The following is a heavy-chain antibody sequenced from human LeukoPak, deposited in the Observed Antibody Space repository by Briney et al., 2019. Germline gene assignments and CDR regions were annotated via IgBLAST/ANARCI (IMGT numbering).Heavy chain of an antibody. Sequence: SETLSLTCTVSGYSISSGYYWGWIRQPPGKGLEWIVNIYHSGSTYYNPSLKSRVTISVDTSKNQFSLKVNSVTAADTAVYYCARGGATYAFDIWGQGTMVTVSS. CDR3: ARGGATYAFDI. V-gene: IGHV4-38-2*02. D-gene: IGHD1-26*01. CDR1: GYSISSGYY. J-gene: IGHJ3*02. CDR2: IYHSGST.